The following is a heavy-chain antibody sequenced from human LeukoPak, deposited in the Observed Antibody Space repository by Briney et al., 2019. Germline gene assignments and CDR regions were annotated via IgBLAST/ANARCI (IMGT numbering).Heavy chain of an antibody. Sequence: GGSLRLSCAASGFTFSSYSMTWVRQTPGKGLEWVSGISDSGDSTYYADSVKGRFTISRDNSRNTLYLEMNSLRAEDTAVCYCTKWSGFGNDWGQGTLVTVSS. CDR1: GFTFSSYS. V-gene: IGHV3-23*01. D-gene: IGHD3-10*01. CDR2: ISDSGDST. CDR3: TKWSGFGND. J-gene: IGHJ4*02.